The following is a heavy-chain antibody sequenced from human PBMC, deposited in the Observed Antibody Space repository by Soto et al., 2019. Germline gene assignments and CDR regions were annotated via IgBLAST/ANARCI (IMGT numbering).Heavy chain of an antibody. CDR1: GGTFSSYA. D-gene: IGHD3-22*01. V-gene: IGHV1-69*01. CDR3: GGDTGPVFDGSGYYQRGLIS. J-gene: IGHJ4*02. CDR2: IVPTFGSA. Sequence: QVQLVQSGAEVKRPGSSVKVSCKASGGTFSSYAISWVRQAPGHGLEWMRGIVPTFGSADYAHTFQGRVTITADESTNTVNTELSSLTSDDTALYYCGGDTGPVFDGSGYYQRGLISWGQGTLVTVSS.